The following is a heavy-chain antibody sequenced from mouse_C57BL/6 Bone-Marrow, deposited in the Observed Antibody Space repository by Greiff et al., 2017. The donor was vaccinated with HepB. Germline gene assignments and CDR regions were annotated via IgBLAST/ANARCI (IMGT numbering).Heavy chain of an antibody. CDR2: INPNNGGT. J-gene: IGHJ4*01. D-gene: IGHD2-1*01. CDR1: GYTFTDYN. CDR3: ARPNYSYYYARDY. Sequence: SGPELVKPGASVKIPCKASGYTFTDYNMDWVKQSHGKSLEWIGDINPNNGGTIYNQKFKGKATLTVDKSSSTAYMELRSLTSEDTAVYYCARPNYSYYYARDYWGQGTSVTVSS. V-gene: IGHV1-18*01.